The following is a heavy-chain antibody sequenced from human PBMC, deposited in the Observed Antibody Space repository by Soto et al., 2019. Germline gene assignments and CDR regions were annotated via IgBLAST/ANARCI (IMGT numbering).Heavy chain of an antibody. Sequence: EVQLVESGGGLVQPGGSLRLSCAASGFTFSSYSMNWVRQAPGKGLEWVSYISSSSSTIYYADSVKGRFTISRDNAKNSLYLQMNSLRDEDTAVYYCAREWLQLWFGYYGMDVWGPGTTVTVSS. V-gene: IGHV3-48*02. CDR3: AREWLQLWFGYYGMDV. CDR1: GFTFSSYS. J-gene: IGHJ6*02. D-gene: IGHD5-18*01. CDR2: ISSSSSTI.